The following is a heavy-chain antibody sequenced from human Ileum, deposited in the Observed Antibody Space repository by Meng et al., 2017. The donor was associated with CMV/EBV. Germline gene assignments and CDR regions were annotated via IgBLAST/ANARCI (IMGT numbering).Heavy chain of an antibody. CDR1: GFTFSGSA. D-gene: IGHD3-3*01. J-gene: IGHJ4*02. Sequence: GGSLRLSCAASGFTFSGSAMHWVRQASGKGLEWVGRIRSKANSYATAYAASVKGRFTIARDDSKNTAYLQMNSLKTEDAAVYYCTTGTYYDFWSGYYTGGYFDYWGQGTLVPSPQ. V-gene: IGHV3-73*01. CDR3: TTGTYYDFWSGYYTGGYFDY. CDR2: IRSKANSYAT.